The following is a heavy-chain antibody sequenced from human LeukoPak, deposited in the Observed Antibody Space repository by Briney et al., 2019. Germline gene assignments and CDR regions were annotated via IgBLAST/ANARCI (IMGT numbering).Heavy chain of an antibody. Sequence: GGSLRLSCAASGFTFSSYGMHWVRQAPGKGLEWVAVISYDGSNKYYADSVKGRFTISRDNSKNTLYLQMNSLRAEDTAVYYCAKAPGWDGYNFVDYWGQGTLVTVSS. CDR1: GFTFSSYG. CDR2: ISYDGSNK. V-gene: IGHV3-30*18. J-gene: IGHJ4*02. D-gene: IGHD5-24*01. CDR3: AKAPGWDGYNFVDY.